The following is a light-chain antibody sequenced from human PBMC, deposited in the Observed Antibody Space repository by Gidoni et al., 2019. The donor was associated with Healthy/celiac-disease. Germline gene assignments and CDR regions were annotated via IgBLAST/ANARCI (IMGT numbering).Light chain of an antibody. CDR3: QQYDNLPRT. J-gene: IGKJ1*01. CDR1: QDISNY. Sequence: DIQMTQSPSSLSASVGDRGTITCQASQDISNYLNWDQQKPGNAPKLLIDDASNLETGVPSRFSGTGSRTDFPFSISHLQPHDIAPYYCQQYDNLPRTFGQXTRVDLK. CDR2: DAS. V-gene: IGKV1-33*01.